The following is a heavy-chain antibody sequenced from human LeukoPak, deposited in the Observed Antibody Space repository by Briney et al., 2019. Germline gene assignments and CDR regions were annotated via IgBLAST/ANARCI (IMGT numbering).Heavy chain of an antibody. Sequence: SETLSLTCTVSGGSISSYYWMWIRQPSGKGREWIGYIYYSGSTNYNLSLKSRVTISVDTSKNQFSLKLSSVTAPDTAVYYRARDRGYGDSWDFDLWGRGTLVTVSS. CDR3: ARDRGYGDSWDFDL. V-gene: IGHV4-59*01. CDR2: IYYSGST. D-gene: IGHD4-17*01. CDR1: GGSISSYY. J-gene: IGHJ2*01.